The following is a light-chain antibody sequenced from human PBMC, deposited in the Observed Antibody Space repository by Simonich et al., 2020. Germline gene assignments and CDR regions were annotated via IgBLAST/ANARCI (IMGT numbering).Light chain of an antibody. CDR3: SSYTSSSTLV. CDR1: SSDVGGYNY. J-gene: IGLJ2*01. V-gene: IGLV2-14*01. CDR2: DVI. Sequence: QSALTQPASVSGSPGQSITIPCTGTSSDVGGYNYVSWYKQHPGKAPKLMIYDVIKRPSGVSNRFSGSKSGNTASLTISGLQAEDEADYYGSSYTSSSTLVFGGGTKLTVL.